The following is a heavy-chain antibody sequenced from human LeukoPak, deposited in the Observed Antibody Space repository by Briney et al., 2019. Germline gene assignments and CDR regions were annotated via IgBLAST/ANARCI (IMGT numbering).Heavy chain of an antibody. CDR3: ARGSTREQTAVAAAGFDY. CDR2: IYYSGST. Sequence: SETLSLTCTVSGGSISSSSYYWGWIRQPPGKGLEWIGSIYYSGSTYYNRSLKSRVTISVDTSNNQFSLKLSSVTAADTAVYYCARGSTREQTAVAAAGFDYWGQGTLVTVSS. J-gene: IGHJ4*02. CDR1: GGSISSSSYY. V-gene: IGHV4-39*07. D-gene: IGHD6-19*01.